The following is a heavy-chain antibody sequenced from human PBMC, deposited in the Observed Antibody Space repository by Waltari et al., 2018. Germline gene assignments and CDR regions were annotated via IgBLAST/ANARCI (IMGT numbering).Heavy chain of an antibody. V-gene: IGHV3-48*04. J-gene: IGHJ5*02. CDR2: ISSSSSTI. CDR3: AREDYDFWSGYYGGLDP. CDR1: GFTFSSYS. Sequence: EVQLVESGGGLVQPGGSLRLSCAASGFTFSSYSMNWVRQAPGKGLEWVSYISSSSSTIYYADSVKGRFTISRDNAKNSLYLQMNSLRAEDTAVYYCAREDYDFWSGYYGGLDPWGQGTLVTVSS. D-gene: IGHD3-3*01.